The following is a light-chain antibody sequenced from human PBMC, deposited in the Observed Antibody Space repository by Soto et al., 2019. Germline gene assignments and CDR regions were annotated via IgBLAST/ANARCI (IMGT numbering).Light chain of an antibody. V-gene: IGLV2-8*01. CDR1: SSDLGAYNY. J-gene: IGLJ1*01. CDR3: SSHGGANNFYV. CDR2: EVS. Sequence: QSALTQPPSAXVSPGQSVTISCTGTSSDLGAYNYVSWYQQHPGKVPKRMIYEVSKRPSGVPDRFSASKSGNTASLNVSGLKAEDEADYYCSSHGGANNFYVFGTGTKVTVL.